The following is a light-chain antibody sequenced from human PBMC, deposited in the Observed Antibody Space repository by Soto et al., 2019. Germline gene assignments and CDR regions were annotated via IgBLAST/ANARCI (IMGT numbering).Light chain of an antibody. V-gene: IGKV4-1*01. J-gene: IGKJ2*01. CDR1: QSVLYSSNNKNY. Sequence: DIVMTQSPDSLAVSLGERATINCKSSQSVLYSSNNKNYLAWYQQKPGQPPKLLLYWASTRESGVPDRFSGCGSGTDFTLTISSLQAEDVAVYYCQQYYNTRPTFGQGTKLEIK. CDR3: QQYYNTRPT. CDR2: WAS.